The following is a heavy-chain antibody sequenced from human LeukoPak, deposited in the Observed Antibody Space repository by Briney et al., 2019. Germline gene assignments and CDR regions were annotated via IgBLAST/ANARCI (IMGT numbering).Heavy chain of an antibody. Sequence: GGSLRLSCAASGFASSSYGFAFSSYAMTWVRQAPGKGLEWVSGISGSGDDTYYADSVKGRFTISRDNSRNTLYLQMNSLRAEDAAVYYCAKVPYSDYGSGRPPFMDAWGQGTTVAISS. CDR3: AKVPYSDYGSGRPPFMDA. CDR2: ISGSGDDT. CDR1: GFASSSYGFAFSSYA. V-gene: IGHV3-23*01. J-gene: IGHJ6*02. D-gene: IGHD3-10*01.